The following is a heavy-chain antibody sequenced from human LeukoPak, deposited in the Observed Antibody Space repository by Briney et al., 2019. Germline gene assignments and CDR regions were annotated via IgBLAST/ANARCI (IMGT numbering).Heavy chain of an antibody. CDR3: ARGGYSSSWYVSDY. V-gene: IGHV4-4*07. Sequence: SETLSLTCTVSGGSISSYYWSWIRQPAGKGLEWIGRIYTSGSTNYNPSLKSRVTISVDTSKNQFSLKLSSVTAADTAVYYCARGGYSSSWYVSDYWGQGTLVTVSS. J-gene: IGHJ4*02. CDR2: IYTSGST. CDR1: GGSISSYY. D-gene: IGHD6-13*01.